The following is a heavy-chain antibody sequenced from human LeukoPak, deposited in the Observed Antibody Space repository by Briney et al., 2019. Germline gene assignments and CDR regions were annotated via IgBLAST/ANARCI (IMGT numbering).Heavy chain of an antibody. CDR3: ARDGIAAADYYYYYMDV. V-gene: IGHV4-38-2*02. D-gene: IGHD6-13*01. CDR1: GYSISSGYY. Sequence: PSETLSLTCTVSGYSISSGYYWGWIRQPPGKGLEWIGSIYHSGSTYYNPSLKSRVTISVDTSKNQFSLKLSSVTAADTAVYYCARDGIAAADYYYYYMDVWGKGTTVTVSS. CDR2: IYHSGST. J-gene: IGHJ6*03.